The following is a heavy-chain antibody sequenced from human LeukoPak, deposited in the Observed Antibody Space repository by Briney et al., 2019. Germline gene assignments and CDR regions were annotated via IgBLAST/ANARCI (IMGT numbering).Heavy chain of an antibody. V-gene: IGHV3-23*01. CDR1: GFTFGNYG. J-gene: IGHJ4*02. D-gene: IGHD2-2*02. Sequence: PGASLRLSCAASGFTFGNYGMSWVRQAPGKGLEWVSTISGSGSATYNTGSVKGRFTTSRDNSNNTLYLQMNSLRAEDTAVYYCAKTEAPAAIRAGSDYWGQGTLVTVSS. CDR2: ISGSGSAT. CDR3: AKTEAPAAIRAGSDY.